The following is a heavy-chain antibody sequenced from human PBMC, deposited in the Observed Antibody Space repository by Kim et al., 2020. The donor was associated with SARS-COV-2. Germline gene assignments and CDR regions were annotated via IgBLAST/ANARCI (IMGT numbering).Heavy chain of an antibody. CDR1: GGSISSSSYY. D-gene: IGHD3-10*01. V-gene: IGHV4-39*07. CDR2: IYYSGST. CDR3: ARRRGSGSIDY. Sequence: SETLSLTCTVSGGSISSSSYYWGWIRQPPGKGLEWIGSIYYSGSTYYNPSLKSRVTISVDTSKNQFSLKLSSVTAADTAVYYCARRRGSGSIDYWGQGTLVTVSS. J-gene: IGHJ4*02.